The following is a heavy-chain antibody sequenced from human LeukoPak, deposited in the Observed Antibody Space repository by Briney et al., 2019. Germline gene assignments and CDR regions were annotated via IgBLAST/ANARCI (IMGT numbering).Heavy chain of an antibody. CDR3: ARDPGSGYEEHFDY. J-gene: IGHJ4*02. V-gene: IGHV1-18*01. CDR1: GYTFTSYG. Sequence: ASVKVSCKASGYTFTSYGISWVRQAPGQGLEWMGWISSYNVNTNDAQKLQGRVTMTTDTSTSTAYMEVRSLRSDDTAVYYCARDPGSGYEEHFDYWGQGTLVTVSS. CDR2: ISSYNVNT. D-gene: IGHD5-12*01.